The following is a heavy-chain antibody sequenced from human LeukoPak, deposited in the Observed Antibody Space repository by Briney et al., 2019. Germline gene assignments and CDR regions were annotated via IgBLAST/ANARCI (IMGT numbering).Heavy chain of an antibody. D-gene: IGHD1-1*01. CDR2: INLDSSHI. J-gene: IGHJ4*02. V-gene: IGHV3-21*01. CDR1: GFTFSTSA. CDR3: ARDPERYLGVGHYYY. Sequence: PGESLRLSCAASGFTFSTSAMNWVRQAPGKGLEWVSSINLDSSHIYYSASVRGRFTISRDNARNSLYLQMNSLRVEDTAVYYCARDPERYLGVGHYYYWGQGTLVAVSS.